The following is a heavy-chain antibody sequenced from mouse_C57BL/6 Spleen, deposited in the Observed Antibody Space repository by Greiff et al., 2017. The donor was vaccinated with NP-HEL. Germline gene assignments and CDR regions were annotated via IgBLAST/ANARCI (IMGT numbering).Heavy chain of an antibody. V-gene: IGHV1-26*01. CDR2: INPNNGGT. CDR1: GYTFTDYY. D-gene: IGHD1-1*01. CDR3: ARSGSSPYYYAMDY. J-gene: IGHJ4*01. Sequence: EVQLQQSGPELVKPGASVKISCKASGYTFTDYYMNWVKQSHGKSLEWIGDINPNNGGTSYNQKFKGKATLTVDKSSSTAYMELRSLTSEDSAVYYCARSGSSPYYYAMDYWGQRTSVTVSS.